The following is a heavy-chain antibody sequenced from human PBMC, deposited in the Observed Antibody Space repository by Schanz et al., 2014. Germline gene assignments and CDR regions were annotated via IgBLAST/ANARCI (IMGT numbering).Heavy chain of an antibody. Sequence: VQLVESGGGLVQPGGSLRLSCAASGFTFNSYAMHWVRQAPGKGLEWVALISNDGSIKYYADSVEGRFTISRDNSRNTLYLQMNSLRTEDTAVYYCASPSGYSDYGTYFDFWGQGTLVTVSS. CDR3: ASPSGYSDYGTYFDF. D-gene: IGHD5-12*01. CDR2: ISNDGSIK. CDR1: GFTFNSYA. V-gene: IGHV3-30-3*01. J-gene: IGHJ4*02.